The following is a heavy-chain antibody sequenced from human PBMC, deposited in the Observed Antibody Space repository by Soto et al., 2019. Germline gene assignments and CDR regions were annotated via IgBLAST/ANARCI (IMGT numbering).Heavy chain of an antibody. CDR3: AKDLALYDSSGHYSGGAFDI. J-gene: IGHJ3*02. V-gene: IGHV3-30*18. CDR2: ISYDGSNK. D-gene: IGHD3-22*01. Sequence: QVQLVESGGGVVQPGRSRRLSCAASGFTFSSYGMHWVRQAPGKGLEWLAVISYDGSNKNYADSVKGRFTISRDNSKNTLYLRRNSRRAEDTAVYHGAKDLALYDSSGHYSGGAFDIWGQGTMVPVSS. CDR1: GFTFSSYG.